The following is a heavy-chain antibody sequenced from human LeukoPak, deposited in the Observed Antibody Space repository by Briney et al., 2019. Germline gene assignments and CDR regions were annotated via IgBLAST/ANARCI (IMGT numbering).Heavy chain of an antibody. D-gene: IGHD3-9*01. J-gene: IGHJ4*02. Sequence: AGGSLRLSCAASGFTVSSNYMSWVRQAPGKGLEWVSVIYSGGSTYYADSVKGRFTISRDNSKNTLYLQMNSLRAEDTAIYYCAKAANYDILTGYYLDYWGQGTLVTVSS. CDR2: IYSGGST. CDR3: AKAANYDILTGYYLDY. V-gene: IGHV3-53*01. CDR1: GFTVSSNY.